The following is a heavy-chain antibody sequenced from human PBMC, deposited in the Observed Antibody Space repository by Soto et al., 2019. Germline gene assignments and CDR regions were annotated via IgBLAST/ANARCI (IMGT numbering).Heavy chain of an antibody. V-gene: IGHV4-34*01. Sequence: PSETLSLRCAVYGGSFSGYYWSWIRQPPGKGLEWIGEINHSGSTNYNPSLKSRVTISVDTSTNQFSLRLSSVTAADTAVYYCARGVYDFWSGYYTGFDYWGQGTLVTVSS. CDR2: INHSGST. D-gene: IGHD3-3*01. J-gene: IGHJ4*02. CDR3: ARGVYDFWSGYYTGFDY. CDR1: GGSFSGYY.